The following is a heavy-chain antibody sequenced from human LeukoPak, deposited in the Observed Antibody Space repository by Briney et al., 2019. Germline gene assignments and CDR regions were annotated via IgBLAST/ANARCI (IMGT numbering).Heavy chain of an antibody. CDR1: GYTFTGYF. CDR2: INPNSGGT. J-gene: IGHJ4*02. Sequence: ASVKVSCKASGYTFTGYFMHWVRQAPGQGLEWMGWINPNSGGTNYAQKFQGRVIMTRDTSISTAYIELSRLRSDDTAVYYCARDLDGSSGCDYWGQGTLVTVSS. V-gene: IGHV1-2*02. CDR3: ARDLDGSSGCDY. D-gene: IGHD6-13*01.